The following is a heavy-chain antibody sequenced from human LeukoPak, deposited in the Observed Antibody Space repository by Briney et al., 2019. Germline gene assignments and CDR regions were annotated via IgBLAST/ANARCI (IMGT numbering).Heavy chain of an antibody. CDR2: IYYSGST. CDR1: GGSISSYY. D-gene: IGHD3-22*01. Sequence: PSETLSLTCTVSGGSISSYYWSWIRQPPGKGLEWTGYIYYSGSTKYNPSLKSRVTMSVDMSKNQFSLKLSSMTAADTAVYYCARDSDSSGLDFDYWGQGTLVTVSS. CDR3: ARDSDSSGLDFDY. V-gene: IGHV4-59*01. J-gene: IGHJ4*02.